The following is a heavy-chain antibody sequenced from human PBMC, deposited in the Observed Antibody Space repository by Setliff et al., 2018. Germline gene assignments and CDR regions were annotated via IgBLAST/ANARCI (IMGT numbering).Heavy chain of an antibody. V-gene: IGHV3-30*02. J-gene: IGHJ4*02. Sequence: PGGSLRLSCAASGFVFGTYGMHWVRQAPGKGLDWVASVRFDGSYKVYADSVKGRFTISRDNSENTLFLQMTSLRPEDTGMYYCAKVKKPLIRGSGFDFWGRGTLVTV. CDR3: AKVKKPLIRGSGFDF. CDR1: GFVFGTYG. D-gene: IGHD2-8*01. CDR2: VRFDGSYK.